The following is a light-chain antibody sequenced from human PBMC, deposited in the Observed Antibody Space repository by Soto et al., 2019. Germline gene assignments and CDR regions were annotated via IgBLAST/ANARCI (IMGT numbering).Light chain of an antibody. CDR1: QTVSSNN. Sequence: DIVLTQSPGTLSLSQGERATLSCRASQTVSSNNLAWYQQKRGQAPRLLIYGASSRAAAIPDRFRGSGSGTDFTLIISSLAPEDFAVYYCQQYGSSPFTFGPGTAVDIK. V-gene: IGKV3-20*01. CDR3: QQYGSSPFT. J-gene: IGKJ3*01. CDR2: GAS.